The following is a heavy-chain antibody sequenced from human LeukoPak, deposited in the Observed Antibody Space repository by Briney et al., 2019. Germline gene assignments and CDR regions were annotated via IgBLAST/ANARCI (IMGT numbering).Heavy chain of an antibody. CDR1: GDSIRSYQ. V-gene: IGHV4-59*01. CDR3: ARKDGDG. CDR2: IYNSGDN. J-gene: IGHJ6*04. D-gene: IGHD2-15*01. Sequence: AETLSLTCSVSGDSIRSYQGAWVRQPPGKALGGVGYIYNSGDNNHNPSLKSRVTMSLDTSRHHVSPTLTSVTAADTAVYYCARKDGDGWGRGTTVTISS.